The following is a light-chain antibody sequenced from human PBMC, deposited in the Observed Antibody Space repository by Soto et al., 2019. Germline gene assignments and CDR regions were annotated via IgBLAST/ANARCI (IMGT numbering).Light chain of an antibody. CDR2: ANK. J-gene: IGLJ3*02. Sequence: QSVLTQPPSASGTPGQRVTISCSGSSSNIGGNTVNWYQQLPGTAPKLLMFANKERPSGVPDRFSASKSGTSASLAINGLQSDVEADYYCATWDDSLNGWVFGGGTQLTVL. CDR1: SSNIGGNT. CDR3: ATWDDSLNGWV. V-gene: IGLV1-44*01.